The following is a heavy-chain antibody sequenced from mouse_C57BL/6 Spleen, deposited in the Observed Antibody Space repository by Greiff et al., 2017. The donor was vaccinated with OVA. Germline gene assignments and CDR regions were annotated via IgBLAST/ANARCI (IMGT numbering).Heavy chain of an antibody. V-gene: IGHV1-7*01. D-gene: IGHD1-1*01. CDR3: ARSGITTVVEVDY. CDR2: INPSSGYT. Sequence: QVQLQQSGAELAKPGASVKLSCKASGYTFTSYWMHWVKQRPGQGLEWIGYINPSSGYTKYNQKFKDKATLTADKSSSTAYMRLSSLTYEDSAVYYCARSGITTVVEVDYWGQGTTLTVSS. CDR1: GYTFTSYW. J-gene: IGHJ2*01.